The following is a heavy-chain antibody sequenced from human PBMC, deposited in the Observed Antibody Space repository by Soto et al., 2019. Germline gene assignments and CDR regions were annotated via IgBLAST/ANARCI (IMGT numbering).Heavy chain of an antibody. CDR2: ISAYNGNT. CDR1: GYTFTSYG. CDR3: ARDDGLLRGVDLLFDY. Sequence: EASVKVSCKASGYTFTSYGISWVRQAPGQGLEWMGWISAYNGNTNYAQKLQGRVTMTTDTSTSTAYMELRSLRSDDTAVYYCARDDGLLRGVDLLFDYWGQGTLVTVSS. J-gene: IGHJ4*02. V-gene: IGHV1-18*01. D-gene: IGHD3-10*01.